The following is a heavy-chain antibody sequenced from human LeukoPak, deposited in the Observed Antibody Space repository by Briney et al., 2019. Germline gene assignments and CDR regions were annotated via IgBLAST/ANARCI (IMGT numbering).Heavy chain of an antibody. J-gene: IGHJ3*01. CDR1: GYSISSGYY. CDR2: IYHSGST. D-gene: IGHD3-3*01. Sequence: SETLSLTCAVSGYSISSGYYWGWIRQPPGKGLEWIGSIYHSGSTYYNPSLKSRVTISVGTSKNQFSLKLSSVTAADTAVYYCARQGVVIHPPLWGQRTMVTVSS. V-gene: IGHV4-38-2*01. CDR3: ARQGVVIHPPL.